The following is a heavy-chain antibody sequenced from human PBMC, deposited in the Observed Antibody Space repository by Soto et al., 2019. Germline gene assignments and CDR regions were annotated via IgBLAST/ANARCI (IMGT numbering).Heavy chain of an antibody. V-gene: IGHV4-59*01. CDR1: GGSISNYY. CDR3: ARGGYRTLAWFDP. CDR2: IYHSGTT. J-gene: IGHJ5*02. Sequence: PSETLSLTCTVSGGSISNYYWSWIRQSPGKGLERIANIYHSGTTNYNLSLKGRVSISIDSSKNQVSLRLKSVTAADTAVYYCARGGYRTLAWFDPWGQGTLVTVSS. D-gene: IGHD5-18*01.